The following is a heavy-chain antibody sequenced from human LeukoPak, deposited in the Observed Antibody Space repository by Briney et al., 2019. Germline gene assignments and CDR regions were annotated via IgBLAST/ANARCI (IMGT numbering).Heavy chain of an antibody. J-gene: IGHJ5*02. CDR2: INPNSGGT. CDR3: ARDGGTISTNWFDP. V-gene: IGHV1-2*02. Sequence: GASVKVSCKASGYTFTGYYMHWARQAPGQGLEWMGWINPNSGGTNYAQKFQGRVTMTRDTSISTAYMELSRLRSDDTAVYYCARDGGTISTNWFDPWGQGTLVTVSS. CDR1: GYTFTGYY. D-gene: IGHD3-3*01.